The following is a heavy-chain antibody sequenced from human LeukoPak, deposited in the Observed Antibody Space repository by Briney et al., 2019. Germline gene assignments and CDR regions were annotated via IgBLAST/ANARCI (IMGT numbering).Heavy chain of an antibody. CDR1: GFTFSSYA. V-gene: IGHV3-23*01. D-gene: IGHD4-11*01. J-gene: IGHJ4*02. CDR2: ISGSGGST. Sequence: PGRSLRLSCAASGFTFSSYAMSWVRQAPGKGLEWVSAISGSGGSTYYADSVKGRFTISRDNSKNTLYLQMNSLRAEDTAVYYCAKDRWPRTGSDYKIFDYWGQGTLVTVSS. CDR3: AKDRWPRTGSDYKIFDY.